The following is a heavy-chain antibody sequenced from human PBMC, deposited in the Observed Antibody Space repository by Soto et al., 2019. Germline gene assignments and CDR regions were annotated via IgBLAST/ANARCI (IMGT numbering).Heavy chain of an antibody. CDR3: ARRAYVGGWFDP. CDR2: INAGNGNT. Sequence: ASVKVSCKASGYTFTSYAMHWVRQAPGQRLEWMGWINAGNGNTKYSQKFQGRVTITRDTSASTAYMELSSLRSEDTAVYYCARRAYVGGWFDPWGQGTLVTVSS. D-gene: IGHD5-12*01. CDR1: GYTFTSYA. J-gene: IGHJ5*02. V-gene: IGHV1-3*01.